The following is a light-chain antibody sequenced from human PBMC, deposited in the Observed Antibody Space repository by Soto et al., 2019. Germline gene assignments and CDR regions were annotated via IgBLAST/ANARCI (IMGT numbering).Light chain of an antibody. Sequence: EIGLTQSRGTLSLSPGERATRACRASQRVRSNHLAWYQQKPGLDPRLLFYGASSRATGIPFRFSGSGSGTEFTLTISSLQSEDFAVYYCQQYNNWPHTFGQGTKLEIK. J-gene: IGKJ2*01. V-gene: IGKV3D-15*01. CDR3: QQYNNWPHT. CDR2: GAS. CDR1: QRVRSN.